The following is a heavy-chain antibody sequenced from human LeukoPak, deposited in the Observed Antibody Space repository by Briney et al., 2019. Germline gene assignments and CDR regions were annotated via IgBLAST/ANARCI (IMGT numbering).Heavy chain of an antibody. J-gene: IGHJ6*02. V-gene: IGHV1-18*01. CDR1: GYTFTSYG. D-gene: IGHD2-2*01. CDR2: ISAYNGNT. CDR3: ARWGLFTSTSLARGYYYGMDV. Sequence: ASVKVSCKASGYTFTSYGISWVRRAPGQGLEWMGWISAYNGNTNYAQKLQGRVTMTTDTSTSTAYMELRSLRSDDTAVYYCARWGLFTSTSLARGYYYGMDVWGQGTTVTVSS.